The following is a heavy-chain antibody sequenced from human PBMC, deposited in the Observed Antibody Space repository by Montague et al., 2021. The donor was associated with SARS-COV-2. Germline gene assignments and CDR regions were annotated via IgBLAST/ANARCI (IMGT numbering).Heavy chain of an antibody. CDR2: IYTSGST. D-gene: IGHD2-2*01. V-gene: IGHV4-61*02. CDR1: GGSISSGSYY. CDR3: ARGGWGGTDCSSTSCKPYYYYYGMDV. J-gene: IGHJ6*02. Sequence: TLSLTCTVSGGSISSGSYYWSWIRQPAGKGLEWIGRIYTSGSTNYNPSLKSRVTISVDTSKNQFSLKLCSVTAADTAVYYCARGGWGGTDCSSTSCKPYYYYYGMDVWGQGTTVTVSS.